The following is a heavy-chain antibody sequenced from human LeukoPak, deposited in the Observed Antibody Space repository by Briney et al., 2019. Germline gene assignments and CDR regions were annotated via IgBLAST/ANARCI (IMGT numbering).Heavy chain of an antibody. Sequence: ASVKVSCKASGHTFTSDDINWVRQATGQGLEWMGWMNSESGNTGYAQKFQGRVTMTRNTSIRTAYMELSSLRSEDTAVYYCARGSLLGYCSGGSCYADFNYWGQGTLVTVSS. V-gene: IGHV1-8*01. CDR2: MNSESGNT. CDR1: GHTFTSDD. CDR3: ARGSLLGYCSGGSCYADFNY. D-gene: IGHD2-15*01. J-gene: IGHJ4*02.